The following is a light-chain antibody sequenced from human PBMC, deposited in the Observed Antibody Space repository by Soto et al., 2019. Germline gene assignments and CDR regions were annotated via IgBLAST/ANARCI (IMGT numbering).Light chain of an antibody. CDR1: QIIGND. V-gene: IGKV1-39*01. J-gene: IGKJ2*01. Sequence: DIQMTQSLSSLSASVGDIVTITCRASQIIGNDLNWYQQKPGKAPKLLVYGTSSLQSGVPSRFSGRGSWTAFTLTINSLQPVDFAVYYCQQGYQTPYPFGRGTK. CDR2: GTS. CDR3: QQGYQTPYP.